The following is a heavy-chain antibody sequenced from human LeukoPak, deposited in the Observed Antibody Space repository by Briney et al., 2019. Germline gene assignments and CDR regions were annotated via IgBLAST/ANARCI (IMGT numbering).Heavy chain of an antibody. CDR1: GYTFTRYG. CDR3: ARGVDNYDGSVDAFLI. CDR2: ISVHGGNA. Sequence: ASVKVSFTASGYTFTRYGINWVRQAPGEGLEWMGWISVHGGNANYAQKVQGRVTMTRDISTSTAYMELRSLRHDDTAVYFCARGVDNYDGSVDAFLIWGQGTPVTVSS. V-gene: IGHV1-18*01. D-gene: IGHD3-22*01. J-gene: IGHJ3*02.